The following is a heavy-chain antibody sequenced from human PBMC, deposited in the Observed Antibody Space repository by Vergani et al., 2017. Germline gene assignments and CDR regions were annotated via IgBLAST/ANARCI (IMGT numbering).Heavy chain of an antibody. CDR1: GFTFSSYG. CDR3: AKDLGSSAGGGWFDP. D-gene: IGHD6-25*01. J-gene: IGHJ5*02. V-gene: IGHV3-30*02. CDR2: IQYDGSNK. Sequence: QVQLVESGGGVVQPGGSLRLSCAASGFTFSSYGMPWVRPAPGKGLEWVAFIQYDGSNKYYADSVKGRFTISRDNSKNTLYLQMNSLRTEDTAVYYCAKDLGSSAGGGWFDPWGQGTLVTVSS.